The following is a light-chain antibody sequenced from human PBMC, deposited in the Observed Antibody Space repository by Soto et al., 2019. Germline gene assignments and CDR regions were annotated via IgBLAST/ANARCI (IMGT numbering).Light chain of an antibody. Sequence: QSVLTQPRSVSGSPGQSVTISCTGTSSDVGDYNYVSWYQQYPGKAPKLVIYDVSKRPSGVPDRFSGSKSGNTASLTTSGLQAEDEADYYCCSFAGSYTFWVFGGGTKLTVL. J-gene: IGLJ3*02. CDR3: CSFAGSYTFWV. V-gene: IGLV2-11*01. CDR2: DVS. CDR1: SSDVGDYNY.